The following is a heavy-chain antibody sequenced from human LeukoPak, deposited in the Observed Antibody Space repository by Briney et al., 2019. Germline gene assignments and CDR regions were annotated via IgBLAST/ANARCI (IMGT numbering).Heavy chain of an antibody. CDR2: INHSGST. CDR1: GGSFSGYY. V-gene: IGHV4-34*01. J-gene: IGHJ4*02. CDR3: ARSRPRRDGYNRPLDY. D-gene: IGHD5-24*01. Sequence: SETLSLTCAVYGGSFSGYYWSWIRQPPGKGLEWIGEINHSGSTNYNPSLKSRVTISVDTSKNQFSLKLSSVTAADTAVYYCARSRPRRDGYNRPLDYWGQGTLVTVSS.